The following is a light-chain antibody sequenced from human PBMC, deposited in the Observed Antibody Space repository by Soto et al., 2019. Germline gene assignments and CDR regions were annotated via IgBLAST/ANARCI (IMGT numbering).Light chain of an antibody. V-gene: IGKV1-5*03. CDR3: QHYNTYPWT. J-gene: IGKJ1*01. CDR2: EAS. Sequence: DIQMTQSPSILSASVGDRVTITCRASQSVSSWLAWYQQKPGKAPNLLIYEASHMATGIPARFSGSGSGTEFTLTISSLQSEDFATYYCQHYNTYPWTFGQGTKVDI. CDR1: QSVSSW.